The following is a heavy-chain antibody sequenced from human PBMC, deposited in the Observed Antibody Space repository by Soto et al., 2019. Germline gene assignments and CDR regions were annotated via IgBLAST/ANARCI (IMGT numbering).Heavy chain of an antibody. CDR2: FYPGDSDT. CDR3: ARLRGYSSSDAFDI. CDR1: GYSFTNYW. D-gene: IGHD6-13*01. J-gene: IGHJ3*02. Sequence: GETLKSSGNGSGYSFTNYWIGWVRQVPGKGLEWMGIFYPGDSDTRYSPSFQGQVTISADKSITTAYLQWSSLKASDTAMYYCARLRGYSSSDAFDIWGPGTMVTVSS. V-gene: IGHV5-51*01.